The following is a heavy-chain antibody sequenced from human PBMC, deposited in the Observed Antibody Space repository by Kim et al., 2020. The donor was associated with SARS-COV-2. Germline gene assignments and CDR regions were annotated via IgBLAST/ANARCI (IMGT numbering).Heavy chain of an antibody. J-gene: IGHJ5*02. Sequence: GGSLRLSCAASGFSISNYAMMWGRQAPGKGLEWVSTITGSAGTFQGTFYGVSVKGRFTISTDISKTNLYLQMNRLRAEDTAIYYCAKGKSPGKVDCFDPWGQGTLVTVSS. CDR3: AKGKSPGKVDCFDP. CDR2: ITGSAGTFQGT. CDR1: GFSISNYA. V-gene: IGHV3-23*01. D-gene: IGHD1-1*01.